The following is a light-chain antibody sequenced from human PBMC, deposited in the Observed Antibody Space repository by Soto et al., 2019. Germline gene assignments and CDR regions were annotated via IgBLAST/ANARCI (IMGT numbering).Light chain of an antibody. Sequence: DIVLTQFPGTLSLSPGERATLSCRASQSVNSNLAWYQQKPGQAPRLLIYGASTRATGSPARCSGSGSGTDFTLTISRLGPEDFAVYYCQQYGSSPGWTFGQGTKVDIK. V-gene: IGKV3-20*01. CDR1: QSVNSN. CDR2: GAS. J-gene: IGKJ1*01. CDR3: QQYGSSPGWT.